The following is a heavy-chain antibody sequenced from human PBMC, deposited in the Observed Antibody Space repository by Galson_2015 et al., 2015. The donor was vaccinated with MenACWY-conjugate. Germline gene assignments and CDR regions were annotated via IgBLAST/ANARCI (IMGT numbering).Heavy chain of an antibody. V-gene: IGHV3-7*03. J-gene: IGHJ4*02. D-gene: IGHD2-2*01. CDR2: IKQDGSEK. CDR3: ARDLGFYCSRNDCYCPY. CDR1: GFIFNNYC. Sequence: SLRLSCAASGFIFNNYCMSWVRQVPGKGPEWVANIKQDGSEKYYVDSVRGRFTISRDNAKNSLYLQMNSLRAEDTAVYYCARDLGFYCSRNDCYCPYWGQGTLVTVSS.